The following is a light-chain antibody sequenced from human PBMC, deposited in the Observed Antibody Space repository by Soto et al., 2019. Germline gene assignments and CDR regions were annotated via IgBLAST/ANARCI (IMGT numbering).Light chain of an antibody. J-gene: IGKJ1*01. CDR2: GAS. CDR1: QSVSSSY. CDR3: QQYNDWPWT. V-gene: IGKV3-15*01. Sequence: IVLTQYTGTLSLSHGERATLSCRASQSVSSSYLAWYQQKPGQAPRLLIFGASTRATSIPARFSGSGSGTEFTLTISSLQSEDFAVYHCQQYNDWPWTFGQGTKVDIK.